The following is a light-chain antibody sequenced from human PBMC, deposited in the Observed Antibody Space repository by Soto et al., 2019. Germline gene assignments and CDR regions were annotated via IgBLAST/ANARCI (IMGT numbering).Light chain of an antibody. CDR2: EVS. Sequence: QSALTQPASVSGSPGQSITISCPGTTRDVGGYSYVSWYQQHPGKTPKLMIYEVSNRPSGVSHRFSGSKSGNTASLTISGLQTEDEADYYCSSFSSITREVFGGGTKLTVL. CDR1: TRDVGGYSY. V-gene: IGLV2-14*01. CDR3: SSFSSITREV. J-gene: IGLJ2*01.